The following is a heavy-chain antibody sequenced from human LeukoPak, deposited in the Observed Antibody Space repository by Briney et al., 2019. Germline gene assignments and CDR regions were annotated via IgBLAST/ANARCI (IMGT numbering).Heavy chain of an antibody. Sequence: SETLSLTCTVSGGSISSYYWSWIRQPPGKGLEWIGYIYYSGSSNYNPSLKSRVTILMDTSKNQFSLKLNSVTAADTAVYYCARQGYSSGWFFFDYWGQGTLVTVSS. J-gene: IGHJ4*02. CDR2: IYYSGSS. D-gene: IGHD6-19*01. CDR3: ARQGYSSGWFFFDY. CDR1: GGSISSYY. V-gene: IGHV4-59*08.